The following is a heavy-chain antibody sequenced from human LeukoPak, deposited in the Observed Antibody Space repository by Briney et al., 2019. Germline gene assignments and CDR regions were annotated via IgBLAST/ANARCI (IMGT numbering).Heavy chain of an antibody. V-gene: IGHV1-69*04. CDR1: GGTFSSYA. CDR2: IIPILGIA. D-gene: IGHD3-22*01. CDR3: ARTYYYDSSGYFPSDY. J-gene: IGHJ4*02. Sequence: ASVKVSCKASGGTFSSYAISWVRQAPGQGLEWMGRIIPILGIANYAQKFQGRVTITADKSTSTAYMELSSLRSEDTAVYYCARTYYYDSSGYFPSDYWGQGTLVTVSS.